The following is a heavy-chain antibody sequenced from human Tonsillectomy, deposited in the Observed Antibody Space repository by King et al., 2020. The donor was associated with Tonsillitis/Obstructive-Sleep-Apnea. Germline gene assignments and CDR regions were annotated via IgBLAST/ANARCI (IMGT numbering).Heavy chain of an antibody. CDR1: GYTFTSYG. CDR3: ATETVTTPGHY. Sequence: QVQLVQSGAEVKKPGASVKVSCKASGYTFTSYGITWVRQAPGQRLEWMGWISAYNGNTNYAQKLQGRVTMTTETSTSTANMELRSLRSDDTAVYYCATETVTTPGHYWGQGTLVTVSS. CDR2: ISAYNGNT. V-gene: IGHV1-18*01. D-gene: IGHD4-17*01. J-gene: IGHJ4*02.